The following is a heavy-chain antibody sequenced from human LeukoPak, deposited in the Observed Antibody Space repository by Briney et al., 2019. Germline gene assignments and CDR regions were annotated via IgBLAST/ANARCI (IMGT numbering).Heavy chain of an antibody. D-gene: IGHD6-13*01. CDR1: GGTFSSYA. J-gene: IGHJ4*02. CDR2: IIPIFGTA. CDR3: ASQSKIAAAGFDY. Sequence: SVKVSCKASGGTFSSYAISWVRQAPGQGLEWMGGIIPIFGTAKYAQKFQGRVTITTDESTSTAYMELSSLRSEDTAVYYCASQSKIAAAGFDYWGQGTLVTVSS. V-gene: IGHV1-69*05.